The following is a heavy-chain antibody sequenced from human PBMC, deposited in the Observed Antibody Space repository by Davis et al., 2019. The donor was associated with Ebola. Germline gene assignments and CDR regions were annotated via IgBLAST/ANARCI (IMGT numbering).Heavy chain of an antibody. J-gene: IGHJ4*02. D-gene: IGHD6-13*01. CDR1: GFTFSSYY. CDR2: ITSDGSST. V-gene: IGHV3-74*01. Sequence: GESLKISCEASGFTFSSYYMCWVRQAPGKGLVWVSRITSDGSSTTYADSVKGRFTISRDNAKNTLYLQMNSLRAEDAAVYYCARVRQPSTVGTTYFDYWGQGTLVTVSS. CDR3: ARVRQPSTVGTTYFDY.